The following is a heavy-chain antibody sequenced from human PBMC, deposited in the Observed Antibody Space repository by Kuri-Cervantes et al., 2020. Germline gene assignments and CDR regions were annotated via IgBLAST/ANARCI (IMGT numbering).Heavy chain of an antibody. J-gene: IGHJ4*02. CDR1: RDTFNNYA. Sequence: SVKVSCKASRDTFNNYAISWVRQAPGQGLEWMGGIIPIFGSANYAQKFPGRLTITTDRSTSTIYMELSSLTSEDTAVYYCARTLAVATIIYYFDYWGQGTLVTVSS. V-gene: IGHV1-69*05. CDR2: IIPIFGSA. D-gene: IGHD5-12*01. CDR3: ARTLAVATIIYYFDY.